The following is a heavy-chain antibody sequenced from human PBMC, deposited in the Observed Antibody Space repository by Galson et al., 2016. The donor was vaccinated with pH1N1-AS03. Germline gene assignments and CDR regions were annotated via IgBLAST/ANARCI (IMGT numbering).Heavy chain of an antibody. V-gene: IGHV5-51*03. J-gene: IGHJ4*02. CDR1: GYSFADYW. CDR3: ARRGHCTGISCYDLDS. D-gene: IGHD2-2*01. Sequence: QSGAEVKKSGESLRISCKGSGYSFADYWIGWVRQRPGKGLEWMGIIYPGDSVTKYSPSFQGHVTISADASISTAYLQWSSLKASDTAIYYCARRGHCTGISCYDLDSWGQGTMVTVSS. CDR2: IYPGDSVT.